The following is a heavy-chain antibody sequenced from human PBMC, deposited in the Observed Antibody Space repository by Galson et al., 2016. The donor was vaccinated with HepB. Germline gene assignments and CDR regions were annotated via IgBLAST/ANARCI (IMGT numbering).Heavy chain of an antibody. Sequence: SLRLSCAASGFTFRSHAMSWVRQAPGKGLEWVSSITAGSTSTFYADSVKGRFTMSRDNSKNTLNLQMNRLRDEDTAIYYCARDPASFYYDSRFHPHDYWGQGTLVTVSS. CDR3: ARDPASFYYDSRFHPHDY. D-gene: IGHD3-22*01. CDR1: GFTFRSHA. J-gene: IGHJ4*02. CDR2: ITAGSTST. V-gene: IGHV3-23*01.